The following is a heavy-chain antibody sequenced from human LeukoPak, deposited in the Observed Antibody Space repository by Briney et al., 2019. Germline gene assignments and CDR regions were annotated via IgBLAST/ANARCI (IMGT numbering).Heavy chain of an antibody. CDR3: AGGTLRTLFHY. V-gene: IGHV3-30-3*01. D-gene: IGHD1-14*01. J-gene: IGHJ4*02. CDR2: ISYDGSNK. CDR1: GFTFSSYA. Sequence: GGSLRLSCAASGFTFSSYAMHWVRQAPGKGLEWVAVISYDGSNKYYADSVKGRFTISRDNSKNTLYLQMNSLRAEDTAVYYCAGGTLRTLFHYWGQGTLVTVSS.